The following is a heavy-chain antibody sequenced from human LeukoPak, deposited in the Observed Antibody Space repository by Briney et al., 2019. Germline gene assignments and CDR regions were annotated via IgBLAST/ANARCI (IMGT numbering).Heavy chain of an antibody. CDR2: ISSSSSYI. CDR3: ARDSSGWSDWFDP. Sequence: GGSLRLSCAASGFTFSSYSMNWVRQTPGKGPEWVSSISSSSSYIYYADSVKGRFTISRDNAKNSLYLQMNSLRAEDTATYYCARDSSGWSDWFDPWGQGTLVTVSS. D-gene: IGHD6-19*01. V-gene: IGHV3-21*01. J-gene: IGHJ5*02. CDR1: GFTFSSYS.